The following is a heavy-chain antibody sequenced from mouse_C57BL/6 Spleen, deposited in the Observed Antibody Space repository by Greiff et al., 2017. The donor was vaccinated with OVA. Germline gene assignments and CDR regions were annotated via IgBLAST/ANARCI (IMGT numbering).Heavy chain of an antibody. CDR1: GYTFTSYW. CDR3: ARYYSNYWYFDV. D-gene: IGHD2-5*01. V-gene: IGHV1-64*01. CDR2: IHPNSGST. J-gene: IGHJ1*03. Sequence: QVQLQQPGAELVKPGASVKLSCKASGYTFTSYWMHWVKQRPGQGLEWIGMIHPNSGSTNYNEKFKSKATLTVDQSSSTAYMQLSSLTSEDSAVYYCARYYSNYWYFDVWGTGTTVTVSS.